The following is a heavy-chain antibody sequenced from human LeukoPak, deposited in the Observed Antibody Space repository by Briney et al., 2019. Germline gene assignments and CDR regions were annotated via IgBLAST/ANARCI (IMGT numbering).Heavy chain of an antibody. CDR2: INPNSGGT. CDR1: GYTFTGYY. D-gene: IGHD2-2*01. CDR3: ARGDGYCSSTSCYHWFDP. V-gene: IGHV1-2*02. Sequence: ASVKVSCKASGYTFTGYYMHWVRQAPGQGLEWMGWINPNSGGTNYAQKFQGRVTMTRDTSISTAYMELSRLRSDDTAVYYCARGDGYCSSTSCYHWFDPWGQGTLVTVSS. J-gene: IGHJ5*02.